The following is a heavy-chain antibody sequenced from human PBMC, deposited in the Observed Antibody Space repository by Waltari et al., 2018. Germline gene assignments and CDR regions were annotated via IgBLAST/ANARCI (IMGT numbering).Heavy chain of an antibody. CDR1: GGIFTNYA. Sequence: QVQLVQSGAEVKRPGSSVKVSCRASGGIFTNYAISWVRQAPGQGLEWMGGIIPICGTANSEQKFQGRLTITSDESTSTAYMELSSLRPEDTAVYFCARDLGAMKVTSALEIWGQGTRVTVSS. CDR3: ARDLGAMKVTSALEI. V-gene: IGHV1-69*05. J-gene: IGHJ3*02. D-gene: IGHD3-10*01. CDR2: IIPICGTA.